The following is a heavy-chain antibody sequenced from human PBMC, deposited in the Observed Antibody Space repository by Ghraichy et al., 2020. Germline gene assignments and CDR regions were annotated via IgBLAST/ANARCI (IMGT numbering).Heavy chain of an antibody. J-gene: IGHJ3*02. CDR1: GGSISGYY. CDR2: INYSGST. CDR3: ARRPVGRLGAFDI. Sequence: SETLSLTCTVSGGSISGYYWAWIRQPPGKGLDYIAYINYSGSTNYSPSLKSRVTISVDTSKNQFSLKLTSVTAADTAVYYCARRPVGRLGAFDIWGQGTMVTVSS. D-gene: IGHD1-26*01. V-gene: IGHV4-59*01.